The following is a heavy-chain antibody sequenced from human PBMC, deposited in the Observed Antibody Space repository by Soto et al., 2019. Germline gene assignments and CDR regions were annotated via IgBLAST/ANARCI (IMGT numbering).Heavy chain of an antibody. J-gene: IGHJ4*01. CDR2: ISTNGPNT. Sequence: GGTLSLSCTASGFTVTSPYIHGGWCVRKCPGKGPECVSAISTNGPNTHYAEFVQGRFTISNDASRKSVHLHINSLRAYDSATYFCVSWVPAHFDYWGHGTPVTVSS. CDR3: VSWVPAHFDY. CDR1: GFTVTSPYIHG. V-gene: IGHV3-23*01. D-gene: IGHD3-16*01.